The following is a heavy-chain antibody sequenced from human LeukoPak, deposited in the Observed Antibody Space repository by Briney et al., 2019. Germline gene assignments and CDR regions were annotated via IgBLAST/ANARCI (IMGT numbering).Heavy chain of an antibody. J-gene: IGHJ5*02. D-gene: IGHD1-14*01. CDR1: GGTFSSYA. Sequence: ASVKVSCKPSGGTFSSYAISWVRQAPGQGLEWMGGIIPIFGTANYAQKFQGRVTITADESTSTAYMELSSLRSEDTAVYYCARAVPGGNWFDPWGQGTLVTVSS. CDR2: IIPIFGTA. V-gene: IGHV1-69*13. CDR3: ARAVPGGNWFDP.